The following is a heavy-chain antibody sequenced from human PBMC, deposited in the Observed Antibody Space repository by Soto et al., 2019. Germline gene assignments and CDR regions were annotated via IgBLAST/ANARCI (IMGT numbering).Heavy chain of an antibody. CDR2: IYYRGST. V-gene: IGHV4-59*01. J-gene: IGHJ2*01. CDR1: GGSISSYY. CDR3: ARFNWYFDL. Sequence: QVQLQESGRGLVKPSETLSLTCTVSGGSISSYYWSWIRQPPGKGLEWIGYIYYRGSTNYNPSLKSRVTISVDTSKNQFSLKLSSVTAADTAMYYCARFNWYFDLWGRGTLVTVSS.